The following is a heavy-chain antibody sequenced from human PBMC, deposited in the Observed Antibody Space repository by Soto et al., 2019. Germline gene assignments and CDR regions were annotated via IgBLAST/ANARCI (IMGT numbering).Heavy chain of an antibody. J-gene: IGHJ4*02. CDR2: ISYDGSNK. CDR3: AMPWASSGYYLEECLVY. D-gene: IGHD3-22*01. CDR1: GFTFSSYS. Sequence: PGGSLRLSCAASGFTFSSYSMNWVRQAPGKGLEWVAVISYDGSNKYYADSVKGRFTISRDNSKNTLYLQMNSLRAEDTAVYYCAMPWASSGYYLEECLVYWDQGTLVTVST. V-gene: IGHV3-30*03.